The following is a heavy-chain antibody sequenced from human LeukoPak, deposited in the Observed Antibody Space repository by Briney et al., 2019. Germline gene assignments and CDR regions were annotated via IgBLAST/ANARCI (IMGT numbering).Heavy chain of an antibody. D-gene: IGHD4-17*01. J-gene: IGHJ4*02. CDR3: ARDSYGDANFDS. Sequence: PGGSLRLSCAASGFTFSSYAMHWVRQAPGKGLEWVAVISYDGSNKYYADSVKGRFTISRDISKNAVYLQMNSLRAEDTAVYYCARDSYGDANFDSWGQGTLVTVPS. V-gene: IGHV3-30*14. CDR2: ISYDGSNK. CDR1: GFTFSSYA.